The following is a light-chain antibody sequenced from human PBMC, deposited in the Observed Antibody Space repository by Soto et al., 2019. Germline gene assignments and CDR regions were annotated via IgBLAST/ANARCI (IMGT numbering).Light chain of an antibody. CDR2: GAS. J-gene: IGKJ5*01. Sequence: DILLTQSPGTLSLSPVERATLSCRASQSVSSSYLARYQQKPGQAPRLLIYGASSRATGIPDRFSGSGSGTDFTLTISRLEPEDFAVYYCQQYGSSPITFGQGTDWRL. CDR3: QQYGSSPIT. V-gene: IGKV3-20*01. CDR1: QSVSSSY.